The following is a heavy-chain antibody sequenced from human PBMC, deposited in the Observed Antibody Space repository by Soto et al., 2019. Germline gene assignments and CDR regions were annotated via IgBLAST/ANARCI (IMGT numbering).Heavy chain of an antibody. CDR1: EFSLSTSGVG. D-gene: IGHD3-9*01. V-gene: IGHV2-5*02. CDR3: ARHIPSGYNDAFDI. J-gene: IGHJ3*02. Sequence: QITLKESGPTLVNPTQTLTLTCTFSEFSLSTSGVGVGWIRQPPGKALEWVTLIYWDDDKRYSPSLKSRITITKDTSKSQVVLTMSKIDPVDTGTYYCARHIPSGYNDAFDIWGQGTMVTVSS. CDR2: IYWDDDK.